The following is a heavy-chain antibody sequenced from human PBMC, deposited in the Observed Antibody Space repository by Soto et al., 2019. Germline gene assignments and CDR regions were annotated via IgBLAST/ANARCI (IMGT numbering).Heavy chain of an antibody. V-gene: IGHV4-30-4*01. J-gene: IGHJ4*02. CDR3: ARRGVVVTANRLDYFDH. CDR2: IYYSGSA. Sequence: QVQLQESGPGLVKPSQTLSLTCTVSGGSITGGDNYWSWLRQPPGRGLEWIGHIYYSGSANYNPSLKSRVAISVDTSKNQFSLKVNSVTAADTAVYYCARRGVVVTANRLDYFDHWGQGTLVTVSS. D-gene: IGHD2-21*02. CDR1: GGSITGGDNY.